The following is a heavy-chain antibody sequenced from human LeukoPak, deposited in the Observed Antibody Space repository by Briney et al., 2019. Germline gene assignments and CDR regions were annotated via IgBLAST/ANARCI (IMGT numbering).Heavy chain of an antibody. D-gene: IGHD2-15*01. CDR3: AKAPVTTCSGAYCYPFDY. Sequence: GGSLRLSCAAAGFTLSSYGMSWVRQGPGKWLEWVSSISVGGNTSPAASGKGRFTISRDSYNNTPYHQMNSLRAEDATVYYCAKAPVTTCSGAYCYPFDYCGQGTVVIVSA. CDR1: GFTLSSYG. V-gene: IGHV3-23*01. CDR2: ISVGGNT. J-gene: IGHJ4*02.